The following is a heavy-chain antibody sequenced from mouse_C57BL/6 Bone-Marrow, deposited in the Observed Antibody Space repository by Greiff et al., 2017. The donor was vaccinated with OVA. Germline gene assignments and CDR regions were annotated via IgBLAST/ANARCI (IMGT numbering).Heavy chain of an antibody. D-gene: IGHD1-1*01. J-gene: IGHJ3*01. Sequence: DVKLVESGGGLVKPGGSLKLSCAASGFTFSSYTMSWVRQTPEKRLEWVATISGGGGNTYYPDSVKGRFTISRDNAKNTLYLQMSSLRSEDTALYYCARHTYGSSTGWCAYWGQGTLVTVSA. CDR3: ARHTYGSSTGWCAY. CDR1: GFTFSSYT. V-gene: IGHV5-9*01. CDR2: ISGGGGNT.